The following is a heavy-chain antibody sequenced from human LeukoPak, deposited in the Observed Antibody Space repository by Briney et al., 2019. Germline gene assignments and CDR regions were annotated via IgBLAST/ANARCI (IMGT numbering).Heavy chain of an antibody. J-gene: IGHJ6*02. D-gene: IGHD3-22*01. CDR1: GFTFSSYW. CDR3: AKVLYDSSGYDYYYYGMDV. CDR2: ISYDGSNK. V-gene: IGHV3-30*18. Sequence: GGSLRLSCAASGFTFSSYWMNWARQAPGKGLEWVAVISYDGSNKYYADSVKGRFTISRDNSKNTLYLQMNSLRAEDTAVYYCAKVLYDSSGYDYYYYGMDVWGQGTTVTVSS.